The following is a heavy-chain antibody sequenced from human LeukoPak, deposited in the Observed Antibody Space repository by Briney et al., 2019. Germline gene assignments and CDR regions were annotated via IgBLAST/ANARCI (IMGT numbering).Heavy chain of an antibody. CDR1: GGSISSGGYY. V-gene: IGHV4-31*03. J-gene: IGHJ3*02. CDR3: ARGRVYYYDSSGYLLDAFDI. CDR2: IYSSGST. D-gene: IGHD3-22*01. Sequence: PSQTLSLTCTVSGGSISSGGYYWSWIRQHPGKGLEWIGYIYSSGSTYYNPSLKSRVTISVDTSKNQFSLKLSSVTAADTAVYYCARGRVYYYDSSGYLLDAFDIWGQGTMVTVSS.